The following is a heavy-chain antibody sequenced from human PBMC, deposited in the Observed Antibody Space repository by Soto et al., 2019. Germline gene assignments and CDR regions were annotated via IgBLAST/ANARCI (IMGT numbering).Heavy chain of an antibody. V-gene: IGHV1-69*13. D-gene: IGHD2-15*01. CDR2: IIPIFGTA. CDR1: GGTVSSYA. J-gene: IGHJ4*02. Sequence: SEKVSCKASGGTVSSYAISWVRQAPGQGLEWMGGIIPIFGTANYAQKFQGRVTITADESTRTAYMELSSLRSEDTAVYYCARDLRLASRGYFDYWGQGTQITVSS. CDR3: ARDLRLASRGYFDY.